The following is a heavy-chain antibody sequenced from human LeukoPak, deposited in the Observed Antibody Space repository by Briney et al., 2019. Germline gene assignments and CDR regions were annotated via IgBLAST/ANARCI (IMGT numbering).Heavy chain of an antibody. CDR3: ATQILPGEDDFWSGYYFGN. Sequence: GASVKVSCKASGGTFSSYAISWVRQAPGQGLEWMGRIIPILGIANYAQKFQGRVTITADKSTSAAYMELSSLRSEDTAVYYCATQILPGEDDFWSGYYFGNWGQGTLVTVSS. D-gene: IGHD3-3*01. CDR2: IIPILGIA. V-gene: IGHV1-69*04. CDR1: GGTFSSYA. J-gene: IGHJ4*02.